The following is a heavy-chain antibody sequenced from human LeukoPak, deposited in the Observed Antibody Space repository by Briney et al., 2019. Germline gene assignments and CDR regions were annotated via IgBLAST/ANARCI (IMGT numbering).Heavy chain of an antibody. CDR2: IHPADSDT. CDR3: ARESRDGSKTRGYYFDY. CDR1: GYIFTNYW. V-gene: IGHV5-51*01. J-gene: IGHJ4*02. Sequence: ESLKISCQVSGYIFTNYWIGWVRQTPGKSLESMGIIHPADSDTTYSPSFQGQVTISADKYISTVYLQWSSVKASDGAMYFCARESRDGSKTRGYYFDYWGPGTQVTVSS. D-gene: IGHD3-10*01.